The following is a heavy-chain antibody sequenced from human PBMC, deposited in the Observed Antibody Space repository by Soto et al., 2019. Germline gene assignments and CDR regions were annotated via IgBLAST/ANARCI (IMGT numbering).Heavy chain of an antibody. CDR3: ARDIDRMVRGVFDY. D-gene: IGHD3-10*01. V-gene: IGHV3-74*01. Sequence: PGGSLRLSCAASGFTFSSYWMHWVRQAPGKGLVWVSRIDSDGSSIRYADSVKGRFTISTDNAKNTLYLQMNSLRAEDTAVYYCARDIDRMVRGVFDYWGQGALVTVSS. CDR2: IDSDGSSI. J-gene: IGHJ4*02. CDR1: GFTFSSYW.